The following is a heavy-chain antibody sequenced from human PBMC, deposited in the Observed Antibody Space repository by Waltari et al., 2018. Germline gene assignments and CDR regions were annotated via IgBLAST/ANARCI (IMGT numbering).Heavy chain of an antibody. D-gene: IGHD4-17*01. CDR2: INSDGSST. CDR1: GFTFSSYW. Sequence: EVQLVESGGGLVQPGGSLRLSCAASGFTFSSYWMHWVRQAPGKGLVWVARINSDGSSTSYADSVKGRFTISRDNAKNTLYLQMNSLRAEDTAVYYCARVKRYYGDYLVDYWGQGTLVTVSS. J-gene: IGHJ4*02. V-gene: IGHV3-74*01. CDR3: ARVKRYYGDYLVDY.